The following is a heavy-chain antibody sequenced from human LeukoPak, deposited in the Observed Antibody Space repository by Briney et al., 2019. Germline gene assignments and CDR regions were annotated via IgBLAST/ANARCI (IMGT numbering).Heavy chain of an antibody. D-gene: IGHD6-13*01. CDR3: ARDDPGIAAAGTGFDY. J-gene: IGHJ4*02. V-gene: IGHV3-66*01. CDR2: IYSGGST. CDR1: GFTVSSNY. Sequence: GGSLRLSCAASGFTVSSNYMSWVRQAPGKGLEWVSVIYSGGSTYYADSVKGRFTISRDNSKNTLYLQMNSLRAEDTAVYYCARDDPGIAAAGTGFDYWGQGTLVTVSS.